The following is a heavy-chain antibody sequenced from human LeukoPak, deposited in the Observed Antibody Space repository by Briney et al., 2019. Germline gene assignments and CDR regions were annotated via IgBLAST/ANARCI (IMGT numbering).Heavy chain of an antibody. CDR3: ARDLVTIVTTHWFDP. CDR1: GFTFDDYA. CDR2: IWYDGSNK. Sequence: GGSLRLSCAASGFTFDDYAMHWVRQAPGKGLEWVAVIWYDGSNKYYADSVKGRFTISRDNSKNTLYLQMNSLRAEDTAVYYCARDLVTIVTTHWFDPWGQGTLVTVSS. V-gene: IGHV3-33*08. J-gene: IGHJ5*02. D-gene: IGHD4-4*01.